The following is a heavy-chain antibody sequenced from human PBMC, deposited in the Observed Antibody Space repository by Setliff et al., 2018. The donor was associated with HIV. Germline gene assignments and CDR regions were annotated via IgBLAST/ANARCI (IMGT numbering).Heavy chain of an antibody. J-gene: IGHJ6*03. V-gene: IGHV3-30*02. CDR2: IQYDGKRI. CDR1: GFSFNKAW. D-gene: IGHD2-15*01. Sequence: PGGSLRLSCAASGFSFNKAWMNWVRQAPGKGLEWVAFIQYDGKRIYYGESVNGRFTISRDNPKNTLYLQMNSLRPEDTAVYYCAKDRSVRDYNYHYLDVWGKGTTVTVSS. CDR3: AKDRSVRDYNYHYLDV.